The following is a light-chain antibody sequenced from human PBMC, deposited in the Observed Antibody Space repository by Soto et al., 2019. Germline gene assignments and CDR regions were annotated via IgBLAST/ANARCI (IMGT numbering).Light chain of an antibody. CDR2: AVS. V-gene: IGKV3-15*01. J-gene: IGKJ2*01. CDR1: QSVSSN. Sequence: ELVMTQSPATLSVSQGERATLSCRASQSVSSNLAWFQQKPGQAPRLLLYAVSTRATGVPGRFSGSGSGTEITLTISSLQSEDSAVYYCQQHNHWPSFGQGTKLEIK. CDR3: QQHNHWPS.